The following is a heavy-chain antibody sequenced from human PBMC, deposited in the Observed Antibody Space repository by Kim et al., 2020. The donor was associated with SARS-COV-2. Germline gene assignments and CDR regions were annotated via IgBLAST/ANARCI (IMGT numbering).Heavy chain of an antibody. J-gene: IGHJ6*02. D-gene: IGHD6-19*01. V-gene: IGHV3-33*06. Sequence: GGSLRLSCAASGFTFSSYGMHWVRQAPGKGLEWVAVIWYDGSNKYYADSVKGRFTISRDNSKNTLYLQVNSLRAEDTAVYYCAKDLGTYSSGWYYYYYGMDVWGQGTTVTVSS. CDR3: AKDLGTYSSGWYYYYYGMDV. CDR1: GFTFSSYG. CDR2: IWYDGSNK.